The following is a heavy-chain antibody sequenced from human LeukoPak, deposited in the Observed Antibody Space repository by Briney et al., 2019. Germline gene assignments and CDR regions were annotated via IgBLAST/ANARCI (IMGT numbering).Heavy chain of an antibody. D-gene: IGHD3-3*01. CDR3: AREAYYDFWSGYRGYYFDY. V-gene: IGHV1-46*01. CDR1: GYTFTSYY. Sequence: GASVKVSCKASGYTFTSYYMHWVRQAPGQGLEWMGIINPSGGSTSYAQKFQGRVTMTRDMSTSTVYMELSSLRSEDTAVYYCAREAYYDFWSGYRGYYFDYWGQGTLVTVSS. CDR2: INPSGGST. J-gene: IGHJ4*02.